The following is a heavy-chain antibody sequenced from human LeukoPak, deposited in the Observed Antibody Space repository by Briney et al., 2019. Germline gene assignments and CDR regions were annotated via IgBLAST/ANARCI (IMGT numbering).Heavy chain of an antibody. Sequence: GRSLRLSCAASGFTFSSYGMPWVRQASGKGLEWEAVISYDGSNKYYADSVKGRFTISRDNSKHTLSLQMNSLRAEDTAVYYCAKVARIQLQTFIDYWGQGTLGTGSS. D-gene: IGHD5-18*01. V-gene: IGHV3-30*18. CDR1: GFTFSSYG. J-gene: IGHJ4*03. CDR3: AKVARIQLQTFIDY. CDR2: ISYDGSNK.